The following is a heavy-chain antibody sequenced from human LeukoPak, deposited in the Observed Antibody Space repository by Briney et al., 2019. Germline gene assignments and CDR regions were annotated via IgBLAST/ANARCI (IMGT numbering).Heavy chain of an antibody. CDR1: GGSISSYY. CDR2: IYYSGST. V-gene: IGHV4-59*08. CDR3: ARPHQDWYFDL. J-gene: IGHJ2*01. Sequence: SETLSLTCTVSGGSISSYYWSWIRQPPGKGLEWMGYIYYSGSTNYSPSLKSRVTISVDTSKNQFSLKLSSVTAADTAVYYCARPHQDWYFDLWGRGTLVTVSS. D-gene: IGHD2-2*01.